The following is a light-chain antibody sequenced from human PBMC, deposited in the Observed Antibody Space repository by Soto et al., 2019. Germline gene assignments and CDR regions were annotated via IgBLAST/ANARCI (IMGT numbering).Light chain of an antibody. J-gene: IGKJ2*01. Sequence: DIQMTQSPSTLSASVGDGVTITCRASQSIGSWLAWYQQKPGKAPKLLIYKATNLQSGVPSRFSDSGSGKDFSLTISSLQHVDSATYFCQQYNDFQYTFGPGTKLEI. V-gene: IGKV1-5*03. CDR2: KAT. CDR3: QQYNDFQYT. CDR1: QSIGSW.